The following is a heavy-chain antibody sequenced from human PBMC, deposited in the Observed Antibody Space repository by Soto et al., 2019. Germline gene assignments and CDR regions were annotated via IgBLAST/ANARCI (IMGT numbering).Heavy chain of an antibody. Sequence: GGSLRLSCAASGFTFSSYAMSWVRQAPGKGLEWVSAISGSGGSTYYADSVKGRFTISRHNSENTLYLQMSSLRADDTAVYYCAKEYYDKSGYYPNHFDSWGQGTLVTVSS. CDR2: ISGSGGST. D-gene: IGHD3-22*01. CDR3: AKEYYDKSGYYPNHFDS. V-gene: IGHV3-23*01. CDR1: GFTFSSYA. J-gene: IGHJ4*02.